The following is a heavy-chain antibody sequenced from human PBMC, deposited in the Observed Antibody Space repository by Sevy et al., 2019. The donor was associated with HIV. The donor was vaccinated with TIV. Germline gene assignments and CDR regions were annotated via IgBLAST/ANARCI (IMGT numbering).Heavy chain of an antibody. D-gene: IGHD6-13*01. CDR1: GYTFTGYY. V-gene: IGHV1-2*02. CDR3: ARGFSSSCLRTIYYFDY. J-gene: IGHJ4*02. Sequence: ASAKVSCKASGYTFTGYYMHWVRQAPGQGLELMGWINPDSGGTNYAQKFQGRVTMTRDTSISTAYMEVSRLKSDDTAVYYCARGFSSSCLRTIYYFDYWGQGTLVTVSS. CDR2: INPDSGGT.